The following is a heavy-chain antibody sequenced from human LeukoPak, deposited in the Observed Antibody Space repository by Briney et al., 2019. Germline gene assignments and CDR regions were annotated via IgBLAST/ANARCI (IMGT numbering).Heavy chain of an antibody. CDR2: INPNSGGT. D-gene: IGHD6-6*01. V-gene: IGHV1-2*02. J-gene: IGHJ5*02. CDR1: GYTFTGYY. CDR3: ARGSSNIAGRDNWFDP. Sequence: ASVKVSCKASGYTFTGYYMHWVRQAPGQGLDWMGWINPNSGGTNYAQKLQGRVTMTTDTSTSTAYMELRSLRSDDTAVYYCARGSSNIAGRDNWFDPWGQGTLVTVSS.